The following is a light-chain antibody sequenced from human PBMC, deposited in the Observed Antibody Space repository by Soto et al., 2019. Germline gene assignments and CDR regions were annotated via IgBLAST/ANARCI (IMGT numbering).Light chain of an antibody. CDR2: DVT. CDR1: SIDVDDY. V-gene: IGLV2-11*01. Sequence: QSVLTQPRSVSGSPGQSVTISCSGTSIDVDDYVSWYQQHPGKAPKVIIYDVTERPSGVPDRFSGSKSGNAASLTVSGLQAEDEADYYCCAHVGSSTYVFG. J-gene: IGLJ1*01. CDR3: CAHVGSSTYV.